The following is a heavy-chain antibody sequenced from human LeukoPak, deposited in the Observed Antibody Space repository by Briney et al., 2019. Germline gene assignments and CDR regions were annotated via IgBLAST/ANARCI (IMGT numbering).Heavy chain of an antibody. CDR2: IWYDGSNK. D-gene: IGHD2-2*01. CDR1: GFTLSDHY. J-gene: IGHJ3*02. V-gene: IGHV3-33*08. CDR3: ARINAIDAFDI. Sequence: AGGSLRLSCAASGFTLSDHYMDWVRQAPGKGLEWVAVIWYDGSNKYYADSVKGRFTISRDNSKNTLYLQMNSLRAEDTAVYYCARINAIDAFDIWGQGTMVTVSS.